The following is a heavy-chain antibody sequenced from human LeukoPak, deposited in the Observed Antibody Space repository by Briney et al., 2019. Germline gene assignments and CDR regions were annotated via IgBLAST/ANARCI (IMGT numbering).Heavy chain of an antibody. D-gene: IGHD2-2*01. CDR3: ARGCSSPGCFGGGPGDY. CDR2: INPNSGGT. J-gene: IGHJ4*02. V-gene: IGHV1-2*02. CDR1: GYTFTGDY. Sequence: AASVKVSCKASGYTFTGDYVHWVRQAPGQGLEWMGWINPNSGGTIYAQNFQGRVTMTRDTSISTAYMELSRLRSDDTAVYFCARGCSSPGCFGGGPGDYWGQGTLVTVSS.